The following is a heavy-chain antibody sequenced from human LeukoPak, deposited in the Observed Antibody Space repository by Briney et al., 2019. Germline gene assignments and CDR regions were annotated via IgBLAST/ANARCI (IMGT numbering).Heavy chain of an antibody. V-gene: IGHV3-30*03. CDR1: GFTFSSYG. Sequence: GGSLRLSCAASGFTFSSYGMRWVRQAPGKGLEWVAVISYDGSNKYYADSVKGRFTISRDNSKNTLYLQMHSLRTEDTAVYYCASGARDYYYGMDVWGQGTTVTVSS. CDR3: ASGARDYYYGMDV. CDR2: ISYDGSNK. J-gene: IGHJ6*02.